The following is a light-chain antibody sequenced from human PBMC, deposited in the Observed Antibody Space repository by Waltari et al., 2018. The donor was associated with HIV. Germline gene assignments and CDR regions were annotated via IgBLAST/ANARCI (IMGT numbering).Light chain of an antibody. Sequence: QLVVTQSPSASASLGASVKLTCTLSSRHSTYAIAWHQQQPEKAPRYLMKLNNNGSHIKGDGIPNRFSGSSSGAARYLTISSLQSEDEADYYCQTWGTGIQVFGGGTKLTVL. CDR3: QTWGTGIQV. J-gene: IGLJ3*02. CDR2: LNNNGSH. V-gene: IGLV4-69*01. CDR1: SRHSTYA.